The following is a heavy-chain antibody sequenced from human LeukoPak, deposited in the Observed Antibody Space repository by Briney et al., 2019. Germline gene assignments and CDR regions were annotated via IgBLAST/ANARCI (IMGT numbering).Heavy chain of an antibody. Sequence: ASVKVSCKASGYTFTGYYMHWVRQAPGQGLEWMGWINPNSGGTNYAQKFQGRVTMTRDTSISTAYMELSRLRSDDTAVYYCARDLGWLQFEIGGDAFDIWGQGTMVTVSS. CDR1: GYTFTGYY. CDR3: ARDLGWLQFEIGGDAFDI. CDR2: INPNSGGT. D-gene: IGHD5-24*01. V-gene: IGHV1-2*02. J-gene: IGHJ3*02.